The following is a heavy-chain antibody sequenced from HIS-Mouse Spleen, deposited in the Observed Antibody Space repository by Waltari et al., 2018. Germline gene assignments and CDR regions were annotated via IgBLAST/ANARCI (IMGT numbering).Heavy chain of an antibody. CDR1: CVSLSSGRSH. J-gene: IGHJ5*02. CDR3: ARFITMVRGVLGWFDP. V-gene: IGHV4-31*03. CDR2: IYYSGST. D-gene: IGHD3-10*01. Sequence: QVQLQESGPGLVTPSQTLSLTCTVSCVSLSSGRSHWRWLRPPPGKGLVWIGYIYYSGSTYYNPSLKSRVTISVDTSKNQFSLKLSSVTAADTAVYYCARFITMVRGVLGWFDPWGQGTLVTVSS.